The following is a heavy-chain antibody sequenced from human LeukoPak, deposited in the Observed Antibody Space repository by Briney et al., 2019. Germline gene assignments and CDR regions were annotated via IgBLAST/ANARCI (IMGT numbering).Heavy chain of an antibody. CDR1: GFTFSTYA. J-gene: IGHJ4*02. V-gene: IGHV3-64*01. Sequence: GGSLRLSCAASGFTFSTYAMHWVRQAPGKGLEYVSAISSNGVSTYYANSVKGRFTISRDNSKNTLYLQMTSLRADDTAVYYCARDNPMVYATYDHWGQGTLVTVSS. CDR2: ISSNGVST. D-gene: IGHD2-8*01. CDR3: ARDNPMVYATYDH.